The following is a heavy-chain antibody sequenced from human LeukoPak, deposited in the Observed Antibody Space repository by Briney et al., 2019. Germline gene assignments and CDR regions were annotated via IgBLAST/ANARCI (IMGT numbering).Heavy chain of an antibody. D-gene: IGHD5-18*01. J-gene: IGHJ4*02. CDR3: TREEVQLRLPGDY. Sequence: GRSLRLSCTASGFTFGDYAMSWVRQAPGKGLEWVGFIRSKAYGGTTEYAASVKGRFTISRDDSKSIAYLQMNSLKTEDTAVYYCTREEVQLRLPGDYWGQGTLVTVSS. V-gene: IGHV3-49*04. CDR1: GFTFGDYA. CDR2: IRSKAYGGTT.